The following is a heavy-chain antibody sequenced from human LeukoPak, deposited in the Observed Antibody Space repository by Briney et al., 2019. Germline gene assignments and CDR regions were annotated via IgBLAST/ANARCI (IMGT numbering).Heavy chain of an antibody. Sequence: ASQTLSLICTVSGGSISSGDYYWSWIRQPPGKGLEWIGYIYYSGSTYYNPSLKSRVTISVDTSKNQFSLKLSSVTAADTAVYYCARGFGLRSAFDIWGQGTMVTVSS. J-gene: IGHJ3*02. D-gene: IGHD5-12*01. V-gene: IGHV4-30-4*01. CDR2: IYYSGST. CDR3: ARGFGLRSAFDI. CDR1: GGSISSGDYY.